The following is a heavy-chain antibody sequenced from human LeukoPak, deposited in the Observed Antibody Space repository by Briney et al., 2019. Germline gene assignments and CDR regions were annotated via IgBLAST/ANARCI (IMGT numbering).Heavy chain of an antibody. CDR2: ISYDGTKT. D-gene: IGHD1-26*01. V-gene: IGHV3-30*18. J-gene: IGHJ4*02. CDR3: AKGDIVGATSVHY. CDR1: GFTFTTYG. Sequence: PGGSLRLSCAASGFTFTTYGMHWVRQAPGEGLDWAALISYDGTKTYYSDSVKGRFTISRDSSRNTLYLQMNSLRAEDTAVYYCAKGDIVGATSVHYWGQGTLVTVSS.